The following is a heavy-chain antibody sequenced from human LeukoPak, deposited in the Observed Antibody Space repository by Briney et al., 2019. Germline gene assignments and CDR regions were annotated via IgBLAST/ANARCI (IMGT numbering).Heavy chain of an antibody. V-gene: IGHV3-21*01. CDR2: ISSSSSYI. CDR1: GFTFSSYS. D-gene: IGHD3-3*01. CDR3: ARVPDYDFWSGLHAFDI. J-gene: IGHJ3*02. Sequence: GGSLRLSCAASGFTFSSYSMNWVRQAPGKGLEWVSSISSSSSYIYYAGSVKGRFTISRDNAKNSLYLQMNSLRAEDTAVYYCARVPDYDFWSGLHAFDIWGQGTMVTVSS.